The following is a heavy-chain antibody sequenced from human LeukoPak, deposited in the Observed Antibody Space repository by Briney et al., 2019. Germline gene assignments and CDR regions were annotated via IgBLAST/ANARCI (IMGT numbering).Heavy chain of an antibody. J-gene: IGHJ5*02. Sequence: ASVKVSCKASGYTFTSYDINWVRQATGQGLEWMGWMNPNSGNTGYAQRFQGRVTMTRNTSISTAYMELSSLRSEDTAVYYCARGYYSNYVNWFDPWGQGTLVTVSS. CDR1: GYTFTSYD. CDR2: MNPNSGNT. D-gene: IGHD4-11*01. V-gene: IGHV1-8*01. CDR3: ARGYYSNYVNWFDP.